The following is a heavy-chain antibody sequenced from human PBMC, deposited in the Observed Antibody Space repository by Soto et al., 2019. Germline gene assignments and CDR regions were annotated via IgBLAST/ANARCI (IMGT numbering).Heavy chain of an antibody. D-gene: IGHD6-13*01. CDR2: IIPIFGTA. CDR1: GGTFSSYA. Sequence: QVQLVQSGAEVKKPGSSVKVSCKASGGTFSSYAISWVRQAPGQGLEWMGGIIPIFGTANYAQKFQGRVTMTADESTSTAYMELSSLRSEDTAVYYCARDKKRVGSSWYYFDYWGQGTLVTVSS. V-gene: IGHV1-69*12. J-gene: IGHJ4*02. CDR3: ARDKKRVGSSWYYFDY.